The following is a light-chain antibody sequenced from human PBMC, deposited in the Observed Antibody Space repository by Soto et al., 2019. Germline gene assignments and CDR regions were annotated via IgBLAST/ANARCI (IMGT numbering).Light chain of an antibody. J-gene: IGKJ1*01. V-gene: IGKV1-5*03. Sequence: DIQMTQSPSTLSASVGDRVTITCRARQSISSWLVWYQQNPGKAPKVLIYKASNLESGVPSRFSGSGSGTEFTLTISSRQPDDFATYYCQQYSGHWTFGQGTKVEIK. CDR1: QSISSW. CDR2: KAS. CDR3: QQYSGHWT.